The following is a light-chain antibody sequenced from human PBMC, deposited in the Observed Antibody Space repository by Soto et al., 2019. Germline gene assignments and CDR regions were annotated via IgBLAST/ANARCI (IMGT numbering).Light chain of an antibody. CDR3: SSFTSTNTWV. Sequence: QSALTQPASVSGSPGQSITISCTGTSNDVGGYNHVSWYQQHPGKAPKVVISEVTNRPSGVSNRFSGSKSGNTASLTISGLQAGDEADYYCSSFTSTNTWVFGGGTEVTVL. J-gene: IGLJ3*02. V-gene: IGLV2-14*01. CDR2: EVT. CDR1: SNDVGGYNH.